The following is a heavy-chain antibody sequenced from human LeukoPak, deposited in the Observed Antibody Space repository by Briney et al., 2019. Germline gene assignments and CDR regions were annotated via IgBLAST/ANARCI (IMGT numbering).Heavy chain of an antibody. J-gene: IGHJ5*02. Sequence: GRSLRLSCAASGFTFSSYGMHWVRQAPGKGLEWVAVISYDGSNKYYADSVKGRFTISRDNSKNTLYLQMNSLRAEDTAVYYCAKSLGWYGDGWDWFDPWGQGTLVTVSS. D-gene: IGHD6-19*01. CDR3: AKSLGWYGDGWDWFDP. V-gene: IGHV3-30*18. CDR2: ISYDGSNK. CDR1: GFTFSSYG.